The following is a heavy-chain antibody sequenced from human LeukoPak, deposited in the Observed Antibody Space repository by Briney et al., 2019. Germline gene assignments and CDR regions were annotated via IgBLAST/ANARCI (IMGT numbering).Heavy chain of an antibody. CDR1: GFTVSSNY. J-gene: IGHJ4*02. CDR3: ARDHRLDY. D-gene: IGHD2-21*01. V-gene: IGHV3-66*01. CDR2: IYSGGSK. Sequence: GGSLRLSCAASGFTVSSNYMSWVRQAPGKGLEWVSVIYSGGSKYYADSVKGRFTISRDNSKNTVYLQMNSLRAEDTAVYYCARDHRLDYWGQGTLVTVSS.